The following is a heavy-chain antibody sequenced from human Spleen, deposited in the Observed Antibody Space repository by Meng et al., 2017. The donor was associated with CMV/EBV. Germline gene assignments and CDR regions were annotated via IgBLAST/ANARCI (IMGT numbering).Heavy chain of an antibody. V-gene: IGHV4-34*01. CDR3: ARRNGEFDY. Sequence: SETLSLTCAVYGGSFSGYYWSWIRQPPGKGLEWIGEINHSGSTNYNPSLKSRVTISVDTSKNQFSLKLSSVTAADTAVYYCARRNGEFDYWGQGTLVTVSS. J-gene: IGHJ4*02. D-gene: IGHD2/OR15-2a*01. CDR2: INHSGST. CDR1: GGSFSGYY.